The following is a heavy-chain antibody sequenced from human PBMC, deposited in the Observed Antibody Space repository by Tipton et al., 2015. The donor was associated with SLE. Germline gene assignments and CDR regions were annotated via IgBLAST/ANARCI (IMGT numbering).Heavy chain of an antibody. CDR1: RYTFTNYW. J-gene: IGHJ4*02. CDR3: ARSSGSSLDY. Sequence: VQLVQSGVEVKKPGESLKISCESSRYTFTNYWIGWVRQMPGKGLEWMGFIYPRDSETRYSPSFQGQVIISADKSTNIAYLQWSSLRASDTAMYYCARSSGSSLDYWGQGTLVTVSS. V-gene: IGHV5-51*01. D-gene: IGHD3-10*01. CDR2: IYPRDSET.